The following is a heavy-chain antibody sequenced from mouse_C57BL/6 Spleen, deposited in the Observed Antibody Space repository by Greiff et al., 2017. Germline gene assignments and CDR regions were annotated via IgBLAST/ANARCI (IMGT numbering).Heavy chain of an antibody. Sequence: VQLKQSGPELVKPGASVKISCKASGYSFTGYYMNWVKQSPEKSLEWIGEINPSTGGTTYNQKFKAKATLTVDKSSSTAYMQLKSLTSEDSAVYYCARGDTTVVANYAMDYWGQGTSGTVSS. J-gene: IGHJ4*01. V-gene: IGHV1-42*01. CDR1: GYSFTGYY. CDR3: ARGDTTVVANYAMDY. CDR2: INPSTGGT. D-gene: IGHD1-1*01.